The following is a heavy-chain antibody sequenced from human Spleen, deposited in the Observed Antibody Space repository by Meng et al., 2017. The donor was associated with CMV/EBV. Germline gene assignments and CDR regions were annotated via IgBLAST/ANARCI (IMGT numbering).Heavy chain of an antibody. CDR3: SRRYCSSTSCYSAIDY. Sequence: GESLKISCAASGFTFSSNWMSWVRQGPGKGLEWVDNIKQDESEKYYVDSVKGRFTISRDNAKNSLYLQMNSLRAEDTAVYYCSRRYCSSTSCYSAIDYWGQGTLVTVSS. D-gene: IGHD2-2*01. J-gene: IGHJ4*02. V-gene: IGHV3-7*01. CDR1: GFTFSSNW. CDR2: IKQDESEK.